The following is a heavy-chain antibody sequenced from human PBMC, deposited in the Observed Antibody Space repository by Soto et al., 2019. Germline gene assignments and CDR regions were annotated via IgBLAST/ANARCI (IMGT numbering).Heavy chain of an antibody. CDR2: IYYSWNT. Sequence: QVQLQESGPGLVKPSQTLSLTCAVSGGSISSGGYYWSWIRQHPGKCLEWIGYIYYSWNTHYNASLTSRVTISMDTSKTQFSLNLSSVTAADTAVYYCARGVCGTTNCTTFDFWGQGTLVTVSS. D-gene: IGHD2-2*01. CDR3: ARGVCGTTNCTTFDF. V-gene: IGHV4-31*11. J-gene: IGHJ4*02. CDR1: GGSISSGGYY.